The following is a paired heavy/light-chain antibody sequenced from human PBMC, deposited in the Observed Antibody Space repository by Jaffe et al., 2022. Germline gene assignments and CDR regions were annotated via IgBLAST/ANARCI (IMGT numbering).Heavy chain of an antibody. D-gene: IGHD3-16*01. V-gene: IGHV3-53*02. CDR1: GFTVSSNY. CDR2: IYSGGST. Sequence: EVQLVETGGGLIQPGGSLRLSCAASGFTVSSNYMSWVRQAPGKGLEWVSVIYSGGSTYYADSVKGRFTISRDNSKNTLYLQMNSLRAEDTAVYYCARGRQQESYYDYIWGSPMRIYYFDYWGQGTLVTVSS. CDR3: ARGRQQESYYDYIWGSPMRIYYFDY. J-gene: IGHJ4*02.
Light chain of an antibody. Sequence: EIVMTQSPATLSVSPGERATLSCRASQSVSSNLAWYQQKPGQAPRLLIYGASTRATGIPARFSGSGSGTEFTLTISSLQSEDFAVYYCQQYNNWPPFFGQGTKLEIK. CDR2: GAS. V-gene: IGKV3-15*01. CDR1: QSVSSN. J-gene: IGKJ2*01. CDR3: QQYNNWPPF.